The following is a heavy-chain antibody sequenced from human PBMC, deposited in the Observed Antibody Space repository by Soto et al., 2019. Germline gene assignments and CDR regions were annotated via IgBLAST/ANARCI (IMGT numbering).Heavy chain of an antibody. D-gene: IGHD3-10*01. Sequence: SETLSLTCTVSGGSISSYYWSWIRQPPGKGLEWIGYIYYSGSTNYNPSLKSRVTISVDTSKNQFSLKLSSVTAADTAVYYCARRATNYGSGSYYNGGWYFDYWGQGTLVTVPQ. J-gene: IGHJ4*02. CDR2: IYYSGST. V-gene: IGHV4-59*08. CDR3: ARRATNYGSGSYYNGGWYFDY. CDR1: GGSISSYY.